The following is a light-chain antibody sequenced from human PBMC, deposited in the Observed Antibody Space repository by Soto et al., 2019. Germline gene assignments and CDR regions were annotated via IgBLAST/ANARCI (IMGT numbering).Light chain of an antibody. CDR3: QQSYSTPRT. V-gene: IGKV1-39*01. CDR1: QSISSY. Sequence: EIQMTQSPSSLCGSVGDRVAITCRSIQSISSYLNWYQQKPGKAPKLLIYAASSLQSGVPSRFSGSGSGTDFTLTISSLQPEDFATYYCQQSYSTPRTFGQGTKVDI. J-gene: IGKJ1*01. CDR2: AAS.